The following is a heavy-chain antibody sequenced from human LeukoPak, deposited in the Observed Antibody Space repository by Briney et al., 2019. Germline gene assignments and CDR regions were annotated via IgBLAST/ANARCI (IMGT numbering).Heavy chain of an antibody. V-gene: IGHV4-61*02. CDR2: IYTSGST. D-gene: IGHD6-19*01. Sequence: SQTLSLTCTVSGGSISSGSYYWSWIRQPAGKGLEWIGRIYTSGSTNYNPSLKSRVTISVDTSKNQFSLKLSSVTAADTAVYYCARTSSSGLVGGYYFDYWGQGTLVTVSS. CDR3: ARTSSSGLVGGYYFDY. CDR1: GGSISSGSYY. J-gene: IGHJ4*02.